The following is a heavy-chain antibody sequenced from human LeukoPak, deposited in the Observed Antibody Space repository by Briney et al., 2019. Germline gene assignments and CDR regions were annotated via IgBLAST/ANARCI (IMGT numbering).Heavy chain of an antibody. CDR1: GYTFSQYG. J-gene: IGHJ4*02. Sequence: ASVKVSCKASGYTFSQYGICWVRQAPGQGLEWLGWIQPNSGNTEYAQKVQGRVTMTTDTSTRTAYMELRSLTSDDTAVFYCARGFSANYYDYWGQGTLVTVSS. V-gene: IGHV1-18*01. D-gene: IGHD1-26*01. CDR3: ARGFSANYYDY. CDR2: IQPNSGNT.